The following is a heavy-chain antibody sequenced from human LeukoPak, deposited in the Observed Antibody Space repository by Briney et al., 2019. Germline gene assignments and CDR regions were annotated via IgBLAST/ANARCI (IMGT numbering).Heavy chain of an antibody. V-gene: IGHV1-2*02. D-gene: IGHD2-21*02. CDR3: ARADCSGGDCRIFFHY. CDR2: INPNSGGT. CDR1: GYTFTGYY. J-gene: IGHJ4*02. Sequence: ASVKVSCKASGYTFTGYYLHWVRQAPGQGLEWMGWINPNSGGTKYAQNFQGRVTMTRDTSINTAYMEMSSLRSDDTAVYFCARADCSGGDCRIFFHYWGQGALVTVSS.